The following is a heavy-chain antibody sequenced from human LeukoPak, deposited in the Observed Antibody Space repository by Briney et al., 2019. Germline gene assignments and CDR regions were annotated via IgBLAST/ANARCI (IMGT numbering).Heavy chain of an antibody. Sequence: ASVKVSCKTSGYTLDIYAMNWVRQAPGQRPEWMGWINAGNGKTKYSQSFQGRVTITRDISASTAYMELSSLRSEDTAVYYCARGVWSSHNKEYFLDYWGQGTLVTVSS. CDR3: ARGVWSSHNKEYFLDY. CDR1: GYTLDIYA. D-gene: IGHD2-2*01. V-gene: IGHV1-3*01. J-gene: IGHJ4*02. CDR2: INAGNGKT.